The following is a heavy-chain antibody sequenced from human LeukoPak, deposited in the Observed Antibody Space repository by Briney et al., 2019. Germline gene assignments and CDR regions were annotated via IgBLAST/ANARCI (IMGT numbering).Heavy chain of an antibody. Sequence: GGSLRLSCAASGFTFSSYEMNWVRQAPGKGLEWVSYISSSGSTIYYADAVKGRFTISRDNAKNSLYLQMNSLRAEDTAVYYRAREGTAVATNFDYWGQGTLVTVSS. J-gene: IGHJ4*02. CDR1: GFTFSSYE. CDR2: ISSSGSTI. V-gene: IGHV3-48*03. D-gene: IGHD5-18*01. CDR3: AREGTAVATNFDY.